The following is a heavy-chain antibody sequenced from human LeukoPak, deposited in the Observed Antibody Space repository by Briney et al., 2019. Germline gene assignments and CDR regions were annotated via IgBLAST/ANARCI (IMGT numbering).Heavy chain of an antibody. V-gene: IGHV4-61*02. Sequence: KPSQTLSLTCTVSGDYMSSGSYYWSWIRQPAGRGLEWIGRIYNGGSTNYNPFLKSRVTISLDTSKNQFSLKLTSVTAADTAVYYCARGPHCSGGSCYSVSDYWGQGTLVTVSS. J-gene: IGHJ4*02. CDR3: ARGPHCSGGSCYSVSDY. CDR1: GDYMSSGSYY. CDR2: IYNGGST. D-gene: IGHD2-15*01.